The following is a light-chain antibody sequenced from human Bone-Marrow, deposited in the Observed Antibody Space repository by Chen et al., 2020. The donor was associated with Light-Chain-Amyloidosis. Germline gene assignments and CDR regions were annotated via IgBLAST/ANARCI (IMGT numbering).Light chain of an antibody. Sequence: QSALTQPAPVSGSPGQSITISCTGTSSDVGCDNHVSWYQQHPDKAPKLMIYEVTNRPSWVPDRFSGSKSDNTASLTISGLQTEDEADYFCSSYTITNTLVFGSGTRVTVL. CDR1: SSDVGCDNH. CDR2: EVT. J-gene: IGLJ1*01. V-gene: IGLV2-14*01. CDR3: SSYTITNTLV.